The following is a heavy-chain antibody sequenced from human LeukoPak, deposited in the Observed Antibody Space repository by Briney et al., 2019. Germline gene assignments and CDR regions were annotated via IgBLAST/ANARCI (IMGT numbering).Heavy chain of an antibody. CDR3: ARVSLVGMATGYFDY. CDR1: GDSVSSNSAA. V-gene: IGHV6-1*01. CDR2: TYYRSKWYT. D-gene: IGHD5-24*01. Sequence: SQTLSLTCDISGDSVSSNSAAWNWIRQSPSRGLEWLGRTYYRSKWYTDYAVSVKSRISINPDTSQNQFSLQLNSVTPEDTAVYYCARVSLVGMATGYFDYWGQGTLVTVSS. J-gene: IGHJ4*02.